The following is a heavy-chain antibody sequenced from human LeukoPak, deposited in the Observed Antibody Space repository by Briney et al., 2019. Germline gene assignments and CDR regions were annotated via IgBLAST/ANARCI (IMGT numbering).Heavy chain of an antibody. J-gene: IGHJ4*02. D-gene: IGHD6-19*01. Sequence: GGSLRLSCAASGFTFSSYAMGWVRQAPGKGLEWVSAISGSGGSTYYADSVKGRFTISRDNSKNTLYLQMNSLRAEDTAVYYCAKPQSRYSSGLFDYWGQGTLVTVSS. CDR3: AKPQSRYSSGLFDY. V-gene: IGHV3-23*01. CDR2: ISGSGGST. CDR1: GFTFSSYA.